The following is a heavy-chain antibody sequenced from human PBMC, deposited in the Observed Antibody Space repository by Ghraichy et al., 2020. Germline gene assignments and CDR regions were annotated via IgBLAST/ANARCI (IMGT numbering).Heavy chain of an antibody. CDR1: GYSFTDYY. J-gene: IGHJ4*02. Sequence: ALVKVSCKASGYSFTDYYIHWVRQAPGQGLEWMGRINPNSGDTHYTQKFQGRVSMTRDTSISTAYMELSGLTYDDTAVYYCARAVADYWGQGALVTVSS. CDR2: INPNSGDT. V-gene: IGHV1-2*02. CDR3: ARAVADY.